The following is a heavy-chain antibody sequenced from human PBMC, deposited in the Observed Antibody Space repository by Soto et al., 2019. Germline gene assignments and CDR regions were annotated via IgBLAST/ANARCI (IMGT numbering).Heavy chain of an antibody. Sequence: GGSLRLSCAASGFTFSSYGMHWVRQAPGKGLEWVAVISYDGSNKYYADSVKGRFTISRDNSKNTLYLQMNSLRAEDTAVYYCAKEEAPYSSSDWFDPWGKGTLVTAS. CDR1: GFTFSSYG. J-gene: IGHJ5*02. D-gene: IGHD6-6*01. CDR3: AKEEAPYSSSDWFDP. CDR2: ISYDGSNK. V-gene: IGHV3-30*18.